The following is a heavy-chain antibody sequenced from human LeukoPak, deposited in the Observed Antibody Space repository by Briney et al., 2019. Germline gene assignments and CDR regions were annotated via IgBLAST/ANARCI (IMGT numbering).Heavy chain of an antibody. J-gene: IGHJ4*02. CDR2: ISGFGGST. CDR3: ARRSGSSWSSFDY. V-gene: IGHV3-23*01. CDR1: GFTFNNYA. Sequence: GGSLRLSCAASGFTFNNYAMNWVRQAPGKGLEWVSGISGFGGSTYYAPSVKGRLTISRDNFGNMLYLHLDSLRVEDMAIYYCARRSGSSWSSFDYWGQGALVTVSS. D-gene: IGHD6-13*01.